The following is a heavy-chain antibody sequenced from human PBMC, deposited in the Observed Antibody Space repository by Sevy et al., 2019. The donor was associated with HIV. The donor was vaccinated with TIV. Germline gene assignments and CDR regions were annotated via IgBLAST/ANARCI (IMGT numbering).Heavy chain of an antibody. J-gene: IGHJ5*02. D-gene: IGHD1-26*01. CDR1: GFTFSSYA. CDR3: AKDPVVGATNWFDP. CDR2: ISGSGGST. Sequence: GGSLRLSCAASGFTFSSYAMSWVRQAPGKGLEWVSAISGSGGSTYYADSVKGRFTISRDKSKNTLYLQMNSLRAEDRAVYYCAKDPVVGATNWFDPWGQGTLVTVSS. V-gene: IGHV3-23*01.